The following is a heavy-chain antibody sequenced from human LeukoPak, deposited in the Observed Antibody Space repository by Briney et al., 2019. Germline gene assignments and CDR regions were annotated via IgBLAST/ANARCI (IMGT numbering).Heavy chain of an antibody. V-gene: IGHV3-33*01. CDR3: ARGKEQQLYAFDI. Sequence: GGSLRLSCAASGFTFSSYGMHWVRQAPGKGLEWVAVIWFDGSNKYYADSVKGRFTISRDNSKNTLYLQMNSLSAEDTAVYYCARGKEQQLYAFDIWGQGTMVPVSS. D-gene: IGHD6-13*01. J-gene: IGHJ3*02. CDR1: GFTFSSYG. CDR2: IWFDGSNK.